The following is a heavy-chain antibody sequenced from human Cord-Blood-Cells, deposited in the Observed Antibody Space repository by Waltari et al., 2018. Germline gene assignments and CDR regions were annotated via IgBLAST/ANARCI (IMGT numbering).Heavy chain of an antibody. V-gene: IGHV4-34*01. J-gene: IGHJ4*02. Sequence: QVQLQQWGAGLLKPSETLSLTCAVYGGSFSGYYWSWIRQPPGKGLEWIGEIYHSGSTNYNPSLKSRVTISVDTSKNQFSLKLSSVTAADTAVYYCARNRVLWFGELSLDYWGQGTLVTVSS. CDR2: IYHSGST. CDR1: GGSFSGYY. CDR3: ARNRVLWFGELSLDY. D-gene: IGHD3-10*01.